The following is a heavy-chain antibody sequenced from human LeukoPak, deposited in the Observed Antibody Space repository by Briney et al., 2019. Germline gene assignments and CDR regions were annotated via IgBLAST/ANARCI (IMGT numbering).Heavy chain of an antibody. CDR2: IYYSGST. CDR3: ARGPHYCSGGSCYRYYYYYYGMDV. V-gene: IGHV4-59*12. CDR1: GGSISSYY. D-gene: IGHD2-15*01. Sequence: PSETLSLTCTVSGGSISSYYWSWIRQPPGKGLEWIGYIYYSGSTNYNPSLKSRVTISVDRSKNQFSLKLSSVTAADTAVYYCARGPHYCSGGSCYRYYYYYYGMDVWGQGTTVTVSS. J-gene: IGHJ6*02.